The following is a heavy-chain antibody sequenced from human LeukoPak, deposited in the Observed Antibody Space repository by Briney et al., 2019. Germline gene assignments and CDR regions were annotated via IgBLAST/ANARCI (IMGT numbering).Heavy chain of an antibody. CDR1: GGSISSGSHY. J-gene: IGHJ4*02. V-gene: IGHV4-61*02. CDR3: ARVARSMSSSSEDC. CDR2: IYTSGST. D-gene: IGHD6-13*01. Sequence: PSETLSLTCTVSGGSISSGSHYWNWIRQPAGKGLEWIGRIYTSGSTNYNPSVKSRVTISVDTSKSQFSLKLNSVTAADTAVYYCARVARSMSSSSEDCWGQGTLVTVSS.